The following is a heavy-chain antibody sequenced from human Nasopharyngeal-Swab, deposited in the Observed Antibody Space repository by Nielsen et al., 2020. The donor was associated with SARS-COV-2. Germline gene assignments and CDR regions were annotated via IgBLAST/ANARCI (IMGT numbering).Heavy chain of an antibody. Sequence: VRQAPGKGREWGSYISGSSGTINYVDSVKGRFTISRDNAKNSLYPQMNSLRAEDTAVYYCARDSPITIFGVVITTPVDYWGQGTLVTVSS. D-gene: IGHD3-3*01. CDR2: ISGSSGTI. V-gene: IGHV3-48*01. J-gene: IGHJ4*02. CDR3: ARDSPITIFGVVITTPVDY.